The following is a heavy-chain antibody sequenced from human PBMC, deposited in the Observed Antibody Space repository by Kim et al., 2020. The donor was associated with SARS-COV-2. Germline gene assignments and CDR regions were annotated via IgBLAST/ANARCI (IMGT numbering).Heavy chain of an antibody. V-gene: IGHV4-39*01. CDR3: ARPVVVVARGINWFDP. J-gene: IGHJ5*02. Sequence: SETLSLTCTVSGGSISSSSYYWGWIRQPPGKGLEWIGSIYYSGSTYYNPSLKSRVTISVDTSKNQFSLKLSSVTAADTAVYYCARPVVVVARGINWFDPWGQGTLVTVSS. D-gene: IGHD2-15*01. CDR2: IYYSGST. CDR1: GGSISSSSYY.